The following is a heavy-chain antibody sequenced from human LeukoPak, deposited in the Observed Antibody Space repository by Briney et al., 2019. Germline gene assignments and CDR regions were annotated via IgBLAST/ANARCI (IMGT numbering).Heavy chain of an antibody. V-gene: IGHV4-34*01. D-gene: IGHD3-3*01. CDR1: GGSFSGYY. CDR2: INHSGST. Sequence: SETLSLTCAVYGGSFSGYYWSWIRQPPGKGLEWIGEINHSGSTNYNPSLKSRVTISVDTSKNQFSLKLSSVTAADTAVYYCARGPDYDFWSGYLAPYYFDYWGQGTLVTVSS. CDR3: ARGPDYDFWSGYLAPYYFDY. J-gene: IGHJ4*02.